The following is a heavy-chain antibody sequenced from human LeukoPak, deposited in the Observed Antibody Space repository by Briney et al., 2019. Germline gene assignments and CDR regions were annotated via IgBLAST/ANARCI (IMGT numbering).Heavy chain of an antibody. CDR1: GYTFSVYY. V-gene: IGHV1-2*02. Sequence: ASVKVSCKASGYTFSVYYMHWVRQAPGQGLEWMGWMNPKSGGTNYAQKFQGRVTMTRDTSISTAYMELSSLRSDDTAVYYCARAGVLYSGYDFDYWGQGTLVTVSS. J-gene: IGHJ4*02. D-gene: IGHD5-12*01. CDR3: ARAGVLYSGYDFDY. CDR2: MNPKSGGT.